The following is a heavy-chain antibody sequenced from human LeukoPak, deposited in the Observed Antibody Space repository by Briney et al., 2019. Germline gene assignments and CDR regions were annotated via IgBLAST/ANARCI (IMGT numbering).Heavy chain of an antibody. D-gene: IGHD3-22*01. CDR2: IYHSGST. J-gene: IGHJ5*01. V-gene: IGHV4-38-2*02. Sequence: PSETLSLTCTVSGYSISSGYYWGWIRQPPGKGLEWIGSIYHSGSTYYNPSLKSRVTISIDTSKKQFSLKLSSVTAADTAVYYCARWRYYYDSSGYGAYNWFDSWGQGTLVTASS. CDR3: ARWRYYYDSSGYGAYNWFDS. CDR1: GYSISSGYY.